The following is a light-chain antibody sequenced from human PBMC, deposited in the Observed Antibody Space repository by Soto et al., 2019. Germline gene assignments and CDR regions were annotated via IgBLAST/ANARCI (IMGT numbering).Light chain of an antibody. CDR2: DVT. CDR3: SSYTDRKNLV. CDR1: SGDIGGYNS. V-gene: IGLV2-8*01. Sequence: QSALTQSPSASGSPGQSVTISCTGTSGDIGGYNSVSWYQQHPGKAPKVMIYDVTKRPSGVPDRFSGSKSGNTASLTVSALQAEDEADYYCSSYTDRKNLVFGTGTKVTVL. J-gene: IGLJ1*01.